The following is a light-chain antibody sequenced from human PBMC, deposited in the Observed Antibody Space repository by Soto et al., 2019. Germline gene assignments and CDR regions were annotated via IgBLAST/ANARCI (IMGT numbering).Light chain of an antibody. Sequence: DIQMTQSPSTLSASVGDRVTITCRASQSISSWLAWYQQKPGKAPKLLIYKASSLESGVPSRFSGSGSGTEFTLTISSLQPDDFATYYCQQYDNLLGGGTKVDIK. J-gene: IGKJ4*01. V-gene: IGKV1-5*03. CDR1: QSISSW. CDR2: KAS. CDR3: QQYDNL.